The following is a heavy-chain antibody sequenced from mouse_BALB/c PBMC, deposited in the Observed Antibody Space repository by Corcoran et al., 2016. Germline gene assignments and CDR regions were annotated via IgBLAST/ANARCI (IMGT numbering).Heavy chain of an antibody. V-gene: IGHV4-1*02. D-gene: IGHD4-1*01. CDR3: ARNWDVGFAY. CDR1: GFDFSRYW. Sequence: EVKLLESGGGLVQPGGSLKLSCAASGFDFSRYWMSWVRQAPGKGLEWIGEINPDSSTINYTPSLKDKFIIARDNAKNTLYLQMSKVRSEDTALYYGARNWDVGFAYGGQGTLVTVSA. CDR2: INPDSSTI. J-gene: IGHJ3*01.